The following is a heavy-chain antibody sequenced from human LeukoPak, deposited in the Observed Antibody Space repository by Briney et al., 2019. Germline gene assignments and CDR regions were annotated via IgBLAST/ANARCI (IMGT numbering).Heavy chain of an antibody. J-gene: IGHJ6*03. V-gene: IGHV1-69*01. CDR2: IIPIFGTA. D-gene: IGHD2-2*02. CDR3: ARDGSDVVVPAAISPSIDYYYYYMDV. Sequence: SVKVSCKASGGTFSSYAISWVRPAPGQGLECMGGIIPIFGTANYAQKFQGRVTITADESTSTAYMELSSLRSEDTAVYYCARDGSDVVVPAAISPSIDYYYYYMDVWGKGTTVTVSS. CDR1: GGTFSSYA.